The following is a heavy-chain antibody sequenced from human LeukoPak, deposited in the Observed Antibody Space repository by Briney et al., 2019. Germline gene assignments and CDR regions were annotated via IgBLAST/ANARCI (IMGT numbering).Heavy chain of an antibody. Sequence: PGGSLTLSCAVSGLTLSVLYMDWVRQAPGKGREWVSYIINSSSYTNYADSVKGRFTISRDNARNSLYLQMNSLRAEDTGVYYCARGASNWNDRGVVDYGGQGTLVTVSS. CDR1: GLTLSVLY. CDR2: IINSSSYT. J-gene: IGHJ4*02. D-gene: IGHD1-1*01. V-gene: IGHV3-11*06. CDR3: ARGASNWNDRGVVDY.